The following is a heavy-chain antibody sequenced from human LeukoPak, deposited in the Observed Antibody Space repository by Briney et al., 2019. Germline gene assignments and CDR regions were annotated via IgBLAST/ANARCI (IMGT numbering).Heavy chain of an antibody. D-gene: IGHD5-24*01. Sequence: GGSLRLSCAASGFTFSNAWMSWVRQAPGKGLEWVGHIKSKTDGGTTDYAAPVKGRFTISRDDSKNTLYLEMDSLKTEDTAVYYCTTEAGDDWGQGTLVTVSS. CDR2: IKSKTDGGTT. V-gene: IGHV3-15*01. J-gene: IGHJ4*02. CDR3: TTEAGDD. CDR1: GFTFSNAW.